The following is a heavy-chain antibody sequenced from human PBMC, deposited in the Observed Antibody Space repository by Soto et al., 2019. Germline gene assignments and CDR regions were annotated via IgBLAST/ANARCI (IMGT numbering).Heavy chain of an antibody. D-gene: IGHD1-1*01. Sequence: QVQLVQSGAEVKKPGASVKVSCKASGYTFTSYDINWVRQATGQGLEWMGWMNPNSGNTVYAQKFQGRVTMTRNTXXXTAXXEXSSLRSEDTXXYYCARDKVVGATGNWGQGTLVTVSS. CDR1: GYTFTSYD. CDR3: ARDKVVGATGN. CDR2: MNPNSGNT. V-gene: IGHV1-8*01. J-gene: IGHJ4*02.